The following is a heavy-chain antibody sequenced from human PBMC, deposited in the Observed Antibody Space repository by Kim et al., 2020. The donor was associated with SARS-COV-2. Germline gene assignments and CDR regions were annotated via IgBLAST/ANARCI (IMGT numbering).Heavy chain of an antibody. D-gene: IGHD1-26*01. V-gene: IGHV4-39*01. CDR2: IYYSGST. CDR1: GGSISSSSYY. Sequence: SETLSLTCTVSGGSISSSSYYWGWIRQPTGKGLEWIGSIYYSGSTYYNPSLKSRVTISVDTSKNQFSLKLSSVTAADTAVYYCARATYHRFNGYFDYWGQGTLVTVSS. J-gene: IGHJ4*02. CDR3: ARATYHRFNGYFDY.